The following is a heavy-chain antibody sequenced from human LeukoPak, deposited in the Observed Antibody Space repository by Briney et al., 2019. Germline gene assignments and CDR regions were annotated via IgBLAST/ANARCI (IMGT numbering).Heavy chain of an antibody. J-gene: IGHJ4*02. V-gene: IGHV1-2*02. CDR2: INPNSGNT. CDR1: GYTFTAYY. CDR3: ARPNSVGPTVYFDH. D-gene: IGHD1-26*01. Sequence: ASVKVSCKASGYTFTAYYMHWVRQAPGQGLEWMGWINPNSGNTNYAQKFQGRVTMTRDTSISTAYMELSRLRSDDTAVYYCARPNSVGPTVYFDHWGQGTLVTVSS.